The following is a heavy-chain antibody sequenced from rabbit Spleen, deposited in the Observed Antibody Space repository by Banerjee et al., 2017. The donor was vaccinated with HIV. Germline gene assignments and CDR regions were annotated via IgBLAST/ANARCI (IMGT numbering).Heavy chain of an antibody. Sequence: QSLEESGGDLVKPGASLTLTCTASGFSFSSSDYMCWVRQAPGKGLEWIACIDTGSSGFTYFASWAKGRFPCSKTSSTTVTLQMTRLTAADTATYFCARDTSSSFSSYGMDLWGPGTLVTVS. V-gene: IGHV1S40*01. CDR2: IDTGSSGFT. J-gene: IGHJ6*01. CDR3: ARDTSSSFSSYGMDL. D-gene: IGHD1-1*01. CDR1: GFSFSSSDY.